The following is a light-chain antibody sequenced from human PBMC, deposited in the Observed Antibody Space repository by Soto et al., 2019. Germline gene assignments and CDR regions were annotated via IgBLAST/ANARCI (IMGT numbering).Light chain of an antibody. CDR2: GAS. V-gene: IGKV3-20*01. Sequence: EIVLTQSQGTLSLSPGERATLSCRASQSVSNSYLAWYQQKAGQAPRLVIYGASIRATGIPDRFSGSESGRDLTLPISRLEPEDSAVYYWRQYGNSPRTFGQGTKVEIK. J-gene: IGKJ1*01. CDR1: QSVSNSY. CDR3: RQYGNSPRT.